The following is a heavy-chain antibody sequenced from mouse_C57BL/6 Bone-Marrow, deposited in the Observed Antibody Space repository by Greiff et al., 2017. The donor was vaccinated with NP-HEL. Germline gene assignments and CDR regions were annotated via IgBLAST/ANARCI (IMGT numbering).Heavy chain of an antibody. V-gene: IGHV1-53*01. CDR2: INPSNGGT. J-gene: IGHJ4*01. Sequence: QVQLQQPGTELVKPGASVKLSCKASGYTFTSYWMHWVKQRPGQGLEWIGNINPSNGGTNYNEKFKSKATLTVDKSSSTAYMQLSSLTSEDSAVYYGARTYGSSSGHYAMDYWGQGTSVTVSS. CDR1: GYTFTSYW. CDR3: ARTYGSSSGHYAMDY. D-gene: IGHD1-1*01.